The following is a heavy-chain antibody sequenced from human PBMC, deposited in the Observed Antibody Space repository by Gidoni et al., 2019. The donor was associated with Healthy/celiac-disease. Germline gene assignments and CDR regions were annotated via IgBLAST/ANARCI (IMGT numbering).Heavy chain of an antibody. CDR1: GCTFRSYW. J-gene: IGHJ3*02. V-gene: IGHV3-74*01. D-gene: IGHD1-26*01. Sequence: EVQLVESGGGLVQPGGSLRVSWVASGCTFRSYWMQWVRQAPGKGLVWFSHVNCDGSSTNDGDSVKGRFTMSRDNAKNTLYLQMNSLRAEDTAVYYCARGSEWELWSQSSDDAFDIWGQGTMVTVSS. CDR2: VNCDGSST. CDR3: ARGSEWELWSQSSDDAFDI.